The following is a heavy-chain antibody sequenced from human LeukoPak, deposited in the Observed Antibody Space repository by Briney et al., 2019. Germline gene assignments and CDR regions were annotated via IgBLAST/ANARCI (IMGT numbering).Heavy chain of an antibody. V-gene: IGHV3-11*01. Sequence: GGSLRLSCAASGFTFTDYYMSWIRQAPGKGLEWVSYISSSGSTIYYADSVKGRFTISRDNAKNSLYLQMNSLRAEDTAVYYCAREYYYGSGTVDYWGQGTLVTVSS. D-gene: IGHD3-10*01. CDR1: GFTFTDYY. CDR2: ISSSGSTI. CDR3: AREYYYGSGTVDY. J-gene: IGHJ4*02.